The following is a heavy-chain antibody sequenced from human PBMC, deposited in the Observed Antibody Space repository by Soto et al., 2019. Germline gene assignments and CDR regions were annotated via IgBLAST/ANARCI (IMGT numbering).Heavy chain of an antibody. D-gene: IGHD1-1*01. V-gene: IGHV1-69*06. Sequence: QVHLVQSGAEVKSPGSAVKVSCKVSGAGDTFSNYGLNWMRQAPGQGLEWMGGTIPAFGTANYAQKFQGRVTITADTSTTTAYMELSSLMSDDTAVYYCWRHDKTALPPLDSWGQGTLVSVSS. CDR3: WRHDKTALPPLDS. CDR1: GAGDTFSNYG. CDR2: TIPAFGTA. J-gene: IGHJ4*02.